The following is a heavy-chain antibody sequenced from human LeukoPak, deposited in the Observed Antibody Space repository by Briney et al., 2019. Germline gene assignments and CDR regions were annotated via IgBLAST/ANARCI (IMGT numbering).Heavy chain of an antibody. CDR1: GFTFSGYW. Sequence: GGSLRLSCAASGFTFSGYWMHWVRQVPGKGLVWVSRINDDGRYTVYADSVKGRFTISRDNAKNTLYLQMNSLRAEDTAIYYCAREMQAPGKTLDYWGQGALVTVSS. V-gene: IGHV3-74*01. CDR3: AREMQAPGKTLDY. CDR2: INDDGRYT. J-gene: IGHJ4*02.